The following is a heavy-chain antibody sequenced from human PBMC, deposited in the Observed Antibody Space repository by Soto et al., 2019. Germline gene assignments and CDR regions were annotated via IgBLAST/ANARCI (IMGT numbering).Heavy chain of an antibody. J-gene: IGHJ4*02. CDR3: AREGLYSNTRDPLFDY. CDR2: IIPIFGTA. CDR1: GGTFSSYA. D-gene: IGHD4-4*01. V-gene: IGHV1-69*01. Sequence: QVQLVQSGAEVKKPGSSVKVSCKASGGTFSSYAISWVRQAPGQGLEWMGGIIPIFGTANYAQKFQGRVTITADESTSTAYMELSSLRSDDTAVYYCAREGLYSNTRDPLFDYWGQGTLVTVSS.